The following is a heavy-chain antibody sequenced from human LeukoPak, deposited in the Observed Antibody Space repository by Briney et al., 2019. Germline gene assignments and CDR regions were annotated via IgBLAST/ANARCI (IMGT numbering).Heavy chain of an antibody. J-gene: IGHJ5*02. D-gene: IGHD4-17*01. CDR1: GGSISSSSYY. V-gene: IGHV4-39*07. Sequence: SETLSLTCTVSGGSISSSSYYLGWIRQPPGTGLEWIGSIYYSGSTNYNPSLKSRVTISVDTSKNHFSLKLSSVTAADTAVYSCAREIDYGDYGWFDTWGQGTLVTVSS. CDR3: AREIDYGDYGWFDT. CDR2: IYYSGST.